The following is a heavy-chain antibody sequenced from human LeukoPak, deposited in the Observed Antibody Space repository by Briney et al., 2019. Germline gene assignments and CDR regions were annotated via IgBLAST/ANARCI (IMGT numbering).Heavy chain of an antibody. D-gene: IGHD6-13*01. CDR1: GYTFTSYA. CDR2: INAGNGNT. Sequence: ASVKVSCKASGYTFTSYAMHWVRQAPGQRLEWMGWINAGNGNTKYSQKFQGRVTITRDTSASTAYMELSSLRSEDTAVYYCARAYSSSWALDYWGQGTLVTVSS. J-gene: IGHJ4*02. CDR3: ARAYSSSWALDY. V-gene: IGHV1-3*01.